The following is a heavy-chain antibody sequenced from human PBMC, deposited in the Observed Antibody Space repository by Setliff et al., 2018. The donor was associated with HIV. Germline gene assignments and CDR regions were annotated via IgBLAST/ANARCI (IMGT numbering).Heavy chain of an antibody. CDR3: ARHPAEGSGSYAALKRYFDL. Sequence: SETLSLTCIVSGASIGSSTYYWGCIRQPPGKGLEWIGSIYYSGSTYYNPSLKSRVTISRDTSKNHFSLKLSSVTAADTAIYYCARHPAEGSGSYAALKRYFDLWGRGTLVTVPQ. V-gene: IGHV4-39*01. J-gene: IGHJ2*01. CDR2: IYYSGST. CDR1: GASIGSSTYY. D-gene: IGHD3-10*01.